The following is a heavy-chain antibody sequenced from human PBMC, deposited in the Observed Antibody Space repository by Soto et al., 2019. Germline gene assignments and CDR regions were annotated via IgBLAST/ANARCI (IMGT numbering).Heavy chain of an antibody. CDR3: ARTTPSYSYYYGMDV. CDR1: GYTFTTYY. J-gene: IGHJ6*02. CDR2: INPSGGST. V-gene: IGHV1-46*01. Sequence: SVKVSCKASGYTFTTYYMHWVRQAPGQGLEWMGIINPSGGSTTYAQKFQGRVTMTRDTSTSTVYMDLSSLRSEDTAVYYCARTTPSYSYYYGMDVWGQGTTVTVSS.